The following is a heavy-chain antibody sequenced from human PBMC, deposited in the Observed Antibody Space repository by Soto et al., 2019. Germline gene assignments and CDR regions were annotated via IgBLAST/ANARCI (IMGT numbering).Heavy chain of an antibody. D-gene: IGHD3-10*01. V-gene: IGHV4-31*03. J-gene: IGHJ3*02. CDR1: GGSISSGGYY. CDR2: IYYSGST. Sequence: QVQLQESGPGLVKPSQTLSLTCTVSGGSISSGGYYWSWIRQHPGKGLEWIGYIYYSGSTYYNPSLTSRVTLSVDTAKNQFSLKLSSVTAADTAVYYCGFGMFPSPVFVIWGQGTMVTVSS. CDR3: GFGMFPSPVFVI.